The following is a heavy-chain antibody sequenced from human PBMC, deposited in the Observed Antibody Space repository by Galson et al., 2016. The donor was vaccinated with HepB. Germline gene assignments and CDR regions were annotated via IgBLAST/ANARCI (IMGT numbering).Heavy chain of an antibody. CDR3: ARDHEYSSTPYGLGV. CDR1: GGSVSSGKYY. J-gene: IGHJ6*02. CDR2: IYDNEST. Sequence: SETLSLTCTVSGGSVSSGKYYWNWIRQPPGKGLEWIAWIAYIYDNESTNYNPSLKSRVTISLDTSKNQFSLTLSSVTAADTAVYYCARDHEYSSTPYGLGVWGLGTTVTVSS. V-gene: IGHV4-61*01. D-gene: IGHD6-6*01.